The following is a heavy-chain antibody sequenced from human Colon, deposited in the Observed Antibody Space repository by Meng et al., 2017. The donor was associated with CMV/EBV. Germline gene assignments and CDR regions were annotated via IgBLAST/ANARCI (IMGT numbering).Heavy chain of an antibody. Sequence: SETLSLTCTASGDSISGYFWSWIRQPPGKGLEWIGYVYYSGTTNYTPSLKSRLTISLDTSKNQFSLKLNSVTAADTAVYYCARVGRDGHNLRLYYFDHWGQGTLVTVSS. D-gene: IGHD5-24*01. CDR2: VYYSGTT. J-gene: IGHJ4*02. V-gene: IGHV4-59*01. CDR3: ARVGRDGHNLRLYYFDH. CDR1: GDSISGYF.